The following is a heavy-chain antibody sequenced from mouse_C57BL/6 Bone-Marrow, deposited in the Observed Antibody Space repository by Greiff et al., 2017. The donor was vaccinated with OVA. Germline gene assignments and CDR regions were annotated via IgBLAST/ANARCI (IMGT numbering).Heavy chain of an antibody. CDR3: ARDNPDYYGSSYGFAY. CDR2: ISDGGSYT. V-gene: IGHV5-4*01. J-gene: IGHJ3*01. CDR1: GFTFSSYA. Sequence: EVMLVESGGGLVKPGGSLKLSCAASGFTFSSYAMSWVRQTPEKRLEWVATISDGGSYTYYPDNVKGRFTISRDNAKNNLYLQMSHLKSEDTAMYYCARDNPDYYGSSYGFAYWGQGTLVTVSA. D-gene: IGHD1-1*01.